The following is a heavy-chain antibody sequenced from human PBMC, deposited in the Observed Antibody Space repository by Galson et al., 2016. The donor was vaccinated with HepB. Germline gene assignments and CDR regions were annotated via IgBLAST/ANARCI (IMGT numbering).Heavy chain of an antibody. Sequence: SLRLSCAASGFTFRTYSMNWVRQAPGKGLERVSVISSSVSYIYYADSVKGRFTISRDNAKNSLYLQMNSLRVEDTAVYYCARGGRTEETSLVYWGQGTLVTVSS. J-gene: IGHJ4*02. CDR1: GFTFRTYS. D-gene: IGHD1-14*01. CDR2: ISSSVSYI. CDR3: ARGGRTEETSLVY. V-gene: IGHV3-21*01.